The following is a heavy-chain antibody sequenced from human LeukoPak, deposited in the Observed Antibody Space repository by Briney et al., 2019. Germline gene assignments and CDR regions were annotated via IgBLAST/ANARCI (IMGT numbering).Heavy chain of an antibody. CDR1: GYTFTSYY. D-gene: IGHD1-1*01. J-gene: IGHJ6*02. Sequence: GASVKVSCKASGYTFTSYYMHWVRQAPGQGLEWRGIINPSGGSTSYAQKFQGRVTMTRDTSTSTVYMELSSLRSEDTAVYYCARDNWNDNGMDVWGQGTTVTVSS. CDR3: ARDNWNDNGMDV. V-gene: IGHV1-46*01. CDR2: INPSGGST.